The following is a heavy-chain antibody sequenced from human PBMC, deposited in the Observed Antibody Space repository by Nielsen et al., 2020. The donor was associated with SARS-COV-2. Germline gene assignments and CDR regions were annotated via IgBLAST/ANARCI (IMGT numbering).Heavy chain of an antibody. J-gene: IGHJ5*02. Sequence: GESLKISCVASGFTSSDYYMTWIRQAPGKGLEWVSHISGRGDIIFYTDSVEGRFTISRDNAKNSLYLQMNSLRAEDTAVYYCARTDPGVPTWGQGTLVTVSS. V-gene: IGHV3-11*01. D-gene: IGHD7-27*01. CDR1: GFTSSDYY. CDR3: ARTDPGVPT. CDR2: ISGRGDII.